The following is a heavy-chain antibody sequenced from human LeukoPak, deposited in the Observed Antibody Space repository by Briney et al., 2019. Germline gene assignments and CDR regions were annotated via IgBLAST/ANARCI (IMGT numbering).Heavy chain of an antibody. CDR1: GFTFSSYD. Sequence: AGGSLRLSCVASGFTFSSYDMNWVRQAPGKGLEWVSYITGSGSTIYYGDSMGGRLTISRDNANNSLYLQMNSLSAEDTAVYYCASIPSRRQLVDYWGQGTLVSVPS. V-gene: IGHV3-48*03. CDR3: ASIPSRRQLVDY. D-gene: IGHD6-13*01. J-gene: IGHJ4*02. CDR2: ITGSGSTI.